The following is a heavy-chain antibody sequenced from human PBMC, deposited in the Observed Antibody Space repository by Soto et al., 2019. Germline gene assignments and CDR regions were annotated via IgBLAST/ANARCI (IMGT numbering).Heavy chain of an antibody. CDR2: ISYDGSNK. CDR1: GFTFSSYA. J-gene: IGHJ4*02. V-gene: IGHV3-30-3*01. CDR3: ARDMDDYSNPFDY. D-gene: IGHD4-4*01. Sequence: GGSLRLSCAASGFTFSSYAMHWVRQAPGKGLEWVAVISYDGSNKYYADSVKGRFTISRDNSKNTLYLQMNSLRAEDTAVYYCARDMDDYSNPFDYWGQGTLVTVSS.